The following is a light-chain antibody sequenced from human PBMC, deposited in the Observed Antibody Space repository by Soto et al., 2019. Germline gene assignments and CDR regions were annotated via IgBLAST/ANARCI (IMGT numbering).Light chain of an antibody. CDR2: KAS. V-gene: IGKV1-5*03. Sequence: DIQMTQSPSTLSASVGDRVTITCRASPSISSWLAWYQQKPGRAPKLLIYKASSLETGVPSRFSGSGSGTEFTLIISSLQPDDFASYYCQQYGSSSPWTFGQGTKVEIK. J-gene: IGKJ1*01. CDR3: QQYGSSSPWT. CDR1: PSISSW.